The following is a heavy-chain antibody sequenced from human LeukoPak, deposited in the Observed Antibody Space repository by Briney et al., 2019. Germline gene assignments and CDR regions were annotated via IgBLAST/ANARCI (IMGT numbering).Heavy chain of an antibody. CDR3: ARGRSATGTTRSWFDP. V-gene: IGHV1-2*02. D-gene: IGHD1-1*01. J-gene: IGHJ5*02. CDR2: INPNSGGT. CDR1: GYTFTGYY. Sequence: ASVKVSCKASGYTFTGYYMHWVRQAPGQGLEWMGWINPNSGGTNYAQKFQGRVTMTRDTSISTVYMELSRLRSDDTAVYYCARGRSATGTTRSWFDPWGQGTLVTVSS.